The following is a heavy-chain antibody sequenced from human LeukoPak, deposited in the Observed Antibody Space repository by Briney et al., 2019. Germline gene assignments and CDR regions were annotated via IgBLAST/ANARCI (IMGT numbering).Heavy chain of an antibody. CDR3: ARRARRSTVTRLGAFDI. D-gene: IGHD4-17*01. V-gene: IGHV4-34*01. J-gene: IGHJ3*02. CDR1: GGSFSGYY. Sequence: SETLSLTCAVYGGSFSGYYWSWIRQPPGKGLEWIGEINHSGSTNYNPSLKSRVTISVDTSKNQFSLKLSSVTAADTAVYYCARRARRSTVTRLGAFDIWGQGTMVTVSS. CDR2: INHSGST.